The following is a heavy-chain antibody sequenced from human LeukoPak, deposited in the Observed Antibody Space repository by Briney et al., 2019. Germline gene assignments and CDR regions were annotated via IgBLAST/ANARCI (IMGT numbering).Heavy chain of an antibody. D-gene: IGHD6-6*01. CDR2: INQSGSI. Sequence: SETLSLTCAGQGGSFNGYYCNWIRQAPGKGLEGIGEINQSGSINYNPSLKSRVTMSVDTSKNQFSLNLISLTAADTAVYYCARRSEYSSSSGVNYWGQGTLVTVSS. CDR3: ARRSEYSSSSGVNY. CDR1: GGSFNGYY. V-gene: IGHV4-34*01. J-gene: IGHJ4*02.